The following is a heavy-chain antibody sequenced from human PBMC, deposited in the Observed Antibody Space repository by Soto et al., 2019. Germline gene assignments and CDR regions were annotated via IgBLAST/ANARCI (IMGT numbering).Heavy chain of an antibody. CDR1: GGTFSSYA. D-gene: IGHD6-19*01. J-gene: IGHJ4*02. Sequence: QVQLVQSGAEVKKPGSSVKVSCKASGGTFSSYAISWVRQAPGQGLEWMGGIIPIFGSANYAQKFQGRVTITADESTSTAYMERSSLRSEDTAVYYCARSYSSGSDFDYWGQGTLVTVSS. CDR3: ARSYSSGSDFDY. V-gene: IGHV1-69*12. CDR2: IIPIFGSA.